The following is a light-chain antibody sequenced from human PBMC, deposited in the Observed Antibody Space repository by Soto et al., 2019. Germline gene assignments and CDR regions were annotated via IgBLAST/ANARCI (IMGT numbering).Light chain of an antibody. CDR1: SGHSSYA. Sequence: QLVLTQSPSASASLGASVTLTCTLTSGHSSYAIAWHQQQTEKGPRYLMKLNSDGSHSKGDGIPDRFSGSSSGAERYLTISSLQSEDEADYYCQTWGTGIRVFGGGTKLTVL. J-gene: IGLJ2*01. CDR3: QTWGTGIRV. CDR2: LNSDGSH. V-gene: IGLV4-69*01.